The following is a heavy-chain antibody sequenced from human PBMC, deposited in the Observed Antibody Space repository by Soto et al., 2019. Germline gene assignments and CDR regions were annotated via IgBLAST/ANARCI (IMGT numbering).Heavy chain of an antibody. CDR1: GGSISSRTSH. CDR3: ASHRSQYSGSYYYYGIDV. J-gene: IGHJ6*02. V-gene: IGHV4-39*01. Sequence: PSETVSLTCTVSGGSISSRTSHLGWTRQPPGEGREWIRRIEYGGSTYYKPSLKSRATISVDTSKNQSTLKLGSVSAAAKAVYYCASHRSQYSGSYYYYGIDVWGQGYGVTASS. D-gene: IGHD6-6*01. CDR2: IEYGGST.